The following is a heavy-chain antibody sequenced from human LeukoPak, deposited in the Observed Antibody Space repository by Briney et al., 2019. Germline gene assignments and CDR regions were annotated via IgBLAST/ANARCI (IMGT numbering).Heavy chain of an antibody. CDR2: ISSSSSYI. J-gene: IGHJ4*02. Sequence: GGSLRLSCAASGFTFSSYSMNWVRQAPGKGLEWVSSISSSSSYIYYADSVKGRFTISRDNAKNSLYLQMNSLRAEDTAVYYCAGDALKWELPSGDYWGQGTLVTVSS. D-gene: IGHD1-26*01. V-gene: IGHV3-21*01. CDR1: GFTFSSYS. CDR3: AGDALKWELPSGDY.